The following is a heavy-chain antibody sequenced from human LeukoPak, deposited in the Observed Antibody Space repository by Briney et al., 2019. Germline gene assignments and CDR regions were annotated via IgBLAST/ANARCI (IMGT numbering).Heavy chain of an antibody. D-gene: IGHD5-18*01. CDR1: GFTFSTYW. CDR3: ARGGANTAKNQVGFTYFYYLDV. V-gene: IGHV3-74*01. J-gene: IGHJ6*03. CDR2: IISDGSST. Sequence: PGGSLRLSCAASGFTFSTYWMYWVRQAPGKGLVWVSHIISDGSSTSYADSVKGRFIISRDNAKNTLYLQMNGLRAEDTAVYYCARGGANTAKNQVGFTYFYYLDVWGKGTTVTISS.